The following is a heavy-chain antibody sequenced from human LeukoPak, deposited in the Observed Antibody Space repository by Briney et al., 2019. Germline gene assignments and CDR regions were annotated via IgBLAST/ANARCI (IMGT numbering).Heavy chain of an antibody. J-gene: IGHJ3*01. CDR1: GYTFTNNF. Sequence: ASVKVSFKASGYTFTNNFMHWVRQAPGRGLEWMGIINPSGGRTTYAQKFQGRLTMTRDTSTSTVYMELSRLRSDDTAVYYCARTFYDTLDSDAFDFWGQGTMVIVSS. CDR2: INPSGGRT. D-gene: IGHD2/OR15-2a*01. V-gene: IGHV1-46*01. CDR3: ARTFYDTLDSDAFDF.